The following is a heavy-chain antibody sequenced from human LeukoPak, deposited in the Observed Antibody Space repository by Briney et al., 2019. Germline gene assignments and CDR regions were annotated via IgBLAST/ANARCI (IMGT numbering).Heavy chain of an antibody. CDR3: ARVWFGELLTDY. D-gene: IGHD3-10*01. CDR1: GFTFSSYS. Sequence: GGSLRLSCAASGFTFSSYSMNWVRQAPGKGLEWVSSISSSSSYIYYADSVKGRFTISRDNAKNSLYLQMNSLRAEDTAVYYCARVWFGELLTDYWGQGTLVTVSS. J-gene: IGHJ4*02. CDR2: ISSSSSYI. V-gene: IGHV3-21*01.